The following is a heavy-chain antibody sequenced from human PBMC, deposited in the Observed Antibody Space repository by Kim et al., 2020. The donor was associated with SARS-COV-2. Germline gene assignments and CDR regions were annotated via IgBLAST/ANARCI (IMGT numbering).Heavy chain of an antibody. J-gene: IGHJ4*02. CDR1: GFTFSSYG. Sequence: GGSLRLSCAASGFTFSSYGMHWVRQAPGKGLEWVAVISYDGSNKYYADSVKGRFTISRDNSKNTLYLQMNSLRAEDTAVYYCAKAGAAAGPFDYWGQGTLGTVSS. CDR2: ISYDGSNK. D-gene: IGHD6-13*01. V-gene: IGHV3-30*18. CDR3: AKAGAAAGPFDY.